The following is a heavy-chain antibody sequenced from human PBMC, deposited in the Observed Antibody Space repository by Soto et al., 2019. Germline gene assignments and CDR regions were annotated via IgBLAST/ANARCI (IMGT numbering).Heavy chain of an antibody. V-gene: IGHV3-30-3*01. CDR2: ISYDGSNK. D-gene: IGHD6-6*01. Sequence: QVQLVESGGGVVQPGRSLRLSCAASGFTFSSYAMHWVRQAPGRGLEWVAVISYDGSNKYYADSVKGRFTISRDNSKNTLYLQMNSLRAEDTAVYYCASGEGGWWGQLGGRRGDAFDIWGQGTMVTVSS. CDR3: ASGEGGWWGQLGGRRGDAFDI. J-gene: IGHJ3*02. CDR1: GFTFSSYA.